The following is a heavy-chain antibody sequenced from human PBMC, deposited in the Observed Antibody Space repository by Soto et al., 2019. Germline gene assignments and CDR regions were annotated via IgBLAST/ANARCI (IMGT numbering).Heavy chain of an antibody. CDR3: ARRGPDVDTTLYYFDY. D-gene: IGHD5-18*01. V-gene: IGHV4-39*01. CDR2: IYYSGST. Sequence: SETLSVTCTVSGGSISSSSYYWGWIRQPPGKGLEWIGSIYYSGSTYYNPSLKSRVTISVDTSKNQFSLKLSSVTAADTAVYYCARRGPDVDTTLYYFDYWGQGTLVTVSS. J-gene: IGHJ4*02. CDR1: GGSISSSSYY.